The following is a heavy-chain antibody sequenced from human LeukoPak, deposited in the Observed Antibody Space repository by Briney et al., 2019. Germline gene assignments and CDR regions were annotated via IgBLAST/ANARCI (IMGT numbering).Heavy chain of an antibody. D-gene: IGHD3/OR15-3a*01. J-gene: IGHJ6*03. CDR3: ARGDYYYYYYYMDV. CDR2: IYYTGST. Sequence: PSETLSLTCAVSGGSISSYYWSWIRQPPGKGLEWLGYIYYTGSTNYNPSLKSRVTISVDTSKNQFSLKLSSVTAADTAVYYCARGDYYYYYYYMDVWGKGTTVTISS. V-gene: IGHV4-59*01. CDR1: GGSISSYY.